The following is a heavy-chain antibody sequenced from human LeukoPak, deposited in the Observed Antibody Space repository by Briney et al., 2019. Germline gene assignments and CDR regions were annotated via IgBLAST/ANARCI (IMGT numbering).Heavy chain of an antibody. V-gene: IGHV4-59*08. D-gene: IGHD3-22*01. CDR1: GGSIRSYH. CDR3: SRREDSGTSGYYGL. Sequence: PSETLSLTCTVSGGSIRSYHWSWIRQPPGKGLEWIGYIHYGGFTNYNPSLKSRVTISVDTSKNQLSLKLNSVTAADTAVYYCSRREDSGTSGYYGLWGQGTLVTVSS. CDR2: IHYGGFT. J-gene: IGHJ4*02.